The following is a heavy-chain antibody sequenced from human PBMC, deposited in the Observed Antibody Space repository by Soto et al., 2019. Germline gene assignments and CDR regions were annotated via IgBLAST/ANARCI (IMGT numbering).Heavy chain of an antibody. Sequence: PSENLSLTCAVSGGSFSGYYWSWIRQPPGKGLERIGEINHRRSTNYNPSLKRRVTILVDTSKNQFSLMLSSVTAADMAVFYCARESYFYDSSGYSHVGNNWFDPWGQGTLVTVSS. CDR3: ARESYFYDSSGYSHVGNNWFDP. V-gene: IGHV4-34*01. D-gene: IGHD3-22*01. CDR1: GGSFSGYY. CDR2: INHRRST. J-gene: IGHJ5*02.